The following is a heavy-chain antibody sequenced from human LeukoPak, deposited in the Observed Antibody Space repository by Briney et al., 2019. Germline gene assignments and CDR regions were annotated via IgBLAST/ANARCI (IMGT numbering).Heavy chain of an antibody. D-gene: IGHD5-24*01. CDR1: GYTFTGYY. V-gene: IGHV1-2*06. CDR2: INPNSGGT. Sequence: ASVKVSCKASGYTFTGYYMHWVRQAPGQGLEWMGRINPNSGGTNYAQKFQGRVTITADESTSTAYMELSSLRSEDTAVYYCACRDGYNFDAFDIWGQGTMVTVSS. CDR3: ACRDGYNFDAFDI. J-gene: IGHJ3*02.